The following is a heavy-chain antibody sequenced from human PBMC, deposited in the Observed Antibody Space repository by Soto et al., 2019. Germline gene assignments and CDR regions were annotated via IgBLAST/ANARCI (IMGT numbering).Heavy chain of an antibody. CDR3: ARRTLTYGMDV. D-gene: IGHD7-27*01. V-gene: IGHV4-31*03. J-gene: IGHJ6*02. Sequence: SETLSLTCTVSGGSISSGGYYWSGIRQHPGKGLEWIGYIYYSGSTYYNPSPKSRVTISVDTSKNQFSLKLSSVTAADTAVHYCARRTLTYGMDVWGQGTTVTVSS. CDR1: GGSISSGGYY. CDR2: IYYSGST.